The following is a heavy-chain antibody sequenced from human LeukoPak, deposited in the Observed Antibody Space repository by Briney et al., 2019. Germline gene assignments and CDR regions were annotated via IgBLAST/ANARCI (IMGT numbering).Heavy chain of an antibody. CDR2: INPNSGGT. J-gene: IGHJ6*03. D-gene: IGHD1-26*01. V-gene: IGHV1-2*02. CDR3: ARPGSGSYFAYMDV. Sequence: ASVKVSCKASGYTFTGYYMHWVRQAPGQGLEWMGWINPNSGGTNYAQKFQGRVTMTRDTSISTAYMELSRLKSDGTAVYYCARPGSGSYFAYMDVWGKGTTVTVSS. CDR1: GYTFTGYY.